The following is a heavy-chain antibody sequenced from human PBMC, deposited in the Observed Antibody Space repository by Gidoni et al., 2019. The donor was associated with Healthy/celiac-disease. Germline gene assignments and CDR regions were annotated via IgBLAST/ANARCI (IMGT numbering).Heavy chain of an antibody. V-gene: IGHV1-69*01. J-gene: IGHJ5*02. CDR1: GVTFSSYA. CDR3: AVNYPRLLLFFGWFDP. D-gene: IGHD3-10*01. Sequence: QVQLVQSGAEVQKPGSSVKVSCKASGVTFSSYAISWVRQAPGQGLEWMGGIITIFGTANYAQKFQGRVTITADESTSTAYMELSSLRSEDTAVYYCAVNYPRLLLFFGWFDPWGQGTLVTVSS. CDR2: IITIFGTA.